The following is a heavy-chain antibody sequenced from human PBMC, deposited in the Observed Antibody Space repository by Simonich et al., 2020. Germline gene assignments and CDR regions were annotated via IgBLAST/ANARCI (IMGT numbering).Heavy chain of an antibody. Sequence: QVQLVQSGAEVKKPGASVKVSCKASGYTFTGYYMHWVRQAPGQRLEWMGWINPNSGGKNYAQKFQGRVTMTRDTSISTAYMELSRLKSDDTAVYYCARVRFEAFDIWGQGTMVTVSS. CDR2: INPNSGGK. J-gene: IGHJ3*02. V-gene: IGHV1-2*02. CDR3: ARVRFEAFDI. CDR1: GYTFTGYY.